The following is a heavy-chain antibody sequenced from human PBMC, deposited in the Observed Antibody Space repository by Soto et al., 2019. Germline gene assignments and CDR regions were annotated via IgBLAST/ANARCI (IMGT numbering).Heavy chain of an antibody. CDR1: GFTFSSYG. CDR3: ARPRTELERLPGY. V-gene: IGHV3-33*01. D-gene: IGHD1-1*01. J-gene: IGHJ4*02. Sequence: GGSPRLSCAASGFTFSSYGMHWVRQAPGKGLEWVAVIWYDGSNKYYADSVKGRFTISRDNSKNTLYLQMNSLRAEDTAVYYCARPRTELERLPGYWGQGTLVTVS. CDR2: IWYDGSNK.